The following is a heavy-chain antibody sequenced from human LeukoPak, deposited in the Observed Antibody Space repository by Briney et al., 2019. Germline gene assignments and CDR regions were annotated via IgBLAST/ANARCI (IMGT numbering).Heavy chain of an antibody. Sequence: GGSLRLSCAASGFTFNSAWMSWVRQAPGKGLEWVGRIKSKTDGGTLDYGAPGKGRFTISRDDSRITVYLQMNSLKTEDTALYYCTRGGGNDFWGQGALVTVFS. D-gene: IGHD3-16*01. J-gene: IGHJ4*02. CDR2: IKSKTDGGTL. CDR1: GFTFNSAW. CDR3: TRGGGNDF. V-gene: IGHV3-15*01.